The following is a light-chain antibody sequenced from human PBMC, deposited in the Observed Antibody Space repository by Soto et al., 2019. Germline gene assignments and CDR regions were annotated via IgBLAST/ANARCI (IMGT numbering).Light chain of an antibody. CDR1: QSLVYKNGDTF. V-gene: IGKV2-30*01. CDR3: MKGRQWPYT. J-gene: IGKJ2*01. Sequence: DVVMTQSPVSLPVTLGQPASISCRSSQSLVYKNGDTFLNWLYHRPGQSPRRLIYKVSQRDSWVPERFSDMGSGNDFTLNISRVEAEDVGIYYCMKGRQWPYTFGQGTKLEIK. CDR2: KVS.